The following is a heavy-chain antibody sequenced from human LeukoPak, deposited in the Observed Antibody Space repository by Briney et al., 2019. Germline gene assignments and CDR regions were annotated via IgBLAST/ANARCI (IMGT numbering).Heavy chain of an antibody. D-gene: IGHD2-15*01. V-gene: IGHV4-31*03. CDR1: GGSISSGGYY. Sequence: KPSETLSLTCTVSGGSISSGGYYWSWIRQHPGKGLEWIGYIYYSGSTYYNPSPKSRVTISVDTSKNQFSLKLSSVTAADTAVYYCARGLKGDCSGGSCYPHFDYWGQGTLVTVSS. J-gene: IGHJ4*02. CDR2: IYYSGST. CDR3: ARGLKGDCSGGSCYPHFDY.